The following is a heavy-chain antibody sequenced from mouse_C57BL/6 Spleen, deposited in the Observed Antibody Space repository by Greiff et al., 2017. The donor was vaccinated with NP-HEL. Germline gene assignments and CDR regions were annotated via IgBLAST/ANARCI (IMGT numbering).Heavy chain of an antibody. Sequence: VQLQQSGPELVKPGASVKISCKASGYTFTDYYMNWVKQSHGKSLEWIGDINPNNGGTSYNQKFKGKATLTVDKSSSTAYMELRSLTSEDSAVYYCARSGGYGNPYYYAMDYWGQGTSVTVSS. J-gene: IGHJ4*01. V-gene: IGHV1-26*01. CDR3: ARSGGYGNPYYYAMDY. CDR1: GYTFTDYY. CDR2: INPNNGGT. D-gene: IGHD2-1*01.